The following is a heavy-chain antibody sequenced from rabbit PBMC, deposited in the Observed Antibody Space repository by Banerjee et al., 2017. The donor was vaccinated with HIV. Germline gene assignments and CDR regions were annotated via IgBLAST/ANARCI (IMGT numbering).Heavy chain of an antibody. CDR1: GFDFSSNA. V-gene: IGHV1S44*01. Sequence: QQLEESGGGLVQPEGSLTLTCTASGFDFSSNAMCWVRQAPGKGLEYIGHTNYGVSTYYATWAKGRITISKTSSTTVDLKMTSLTAADTATYFCARANVGHNYGIDLWGQGTLVTVS. CDR2: TNYGVST. J-gene: IGHJ3*01. D-gene: IGHD6-1*01. CDR3: ARANVGHNYGIDL.